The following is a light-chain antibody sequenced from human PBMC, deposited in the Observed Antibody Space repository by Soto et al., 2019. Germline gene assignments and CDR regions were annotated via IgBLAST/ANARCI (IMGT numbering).Light chain of an antibody. J-gene: IGKJ2*01. CDR3: QQYGSSLYT. Sequence: EIVLTQSPGTLSLSPGERATLSCRASQSVSSSYLAWYKQKPGKAPRLLIYSASSRATGIPDRFSGSGSGTDFTLTISRLEPEDFAVYYCQQYGSSLYTFGQGTKLEIK. CDR1: QSVSSSY. V-gene: IGKV3-20*01. CDR2: SAS.